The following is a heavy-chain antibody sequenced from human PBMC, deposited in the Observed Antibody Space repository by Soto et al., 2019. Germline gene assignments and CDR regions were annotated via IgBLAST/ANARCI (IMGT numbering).Heavy chain of an antibody. V-gene: IGHV1-69*12. CDR2: IIPIFGTA. D-gene: IGHD2-2*01. Sequence: QVQLVQSGAEVKKPGSSVKVSCKASGGTFSSYAISWVRQAPGQGLEWMGGIIPIFGTANYAPKLQGRVTITADESTSTAYMELSSLRSEDTAVYYCARHDCISSSCYYYYYYGMDVWGQGTTVTVSS. CDR3: ARHDCISSSCYYYYYYGMDV. J-gene: IGHJ6*02. CDR1: GGTFSSYA.